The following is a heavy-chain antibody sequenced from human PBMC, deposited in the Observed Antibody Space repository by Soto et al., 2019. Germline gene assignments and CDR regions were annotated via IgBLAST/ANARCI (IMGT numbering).Heavy chain of an antibody. Sequence: PGESLKISCKGSGYSFTSYWIGWVRQMPGKGLEWMGIIYPGDSDTRYSPSFQGQVTISADKSISTAYLQWSSLKASDTAMYYCASTEVTAMETSHYYYYGMDVWGQGTTVTVSS. CDR2: IYPGDSDT. J-gene: IGHJ6*02. CDR1: GYSFTSYW. V-gene: IGHV5-51*01. CDR3: ASTEVTAMETSHYYYYGMDV. D-gene: IGHD5-18*01.